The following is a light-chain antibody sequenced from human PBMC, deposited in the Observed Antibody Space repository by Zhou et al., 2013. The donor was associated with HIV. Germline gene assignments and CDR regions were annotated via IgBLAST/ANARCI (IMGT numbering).Light chain of an antibody. CDR1: QSLNSK. J-gene: IGKJ3*01. Sequence: EIVMTQSPASLSVSPGERATLSCRASQSLNSKLAWYQQRPGQAPRLLIYSASTKATGIPARFSGGGSGTEFTLTITSLQSEDFAVYFCQQYNNWPPTFGPGTTVAIK. CDR3: QQYNNWPPT. CDR2: SAS. V-gene: IGKV3-15*01.